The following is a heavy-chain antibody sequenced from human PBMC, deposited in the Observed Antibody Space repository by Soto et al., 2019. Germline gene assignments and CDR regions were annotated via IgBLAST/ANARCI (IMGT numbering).Heavy chain of an antibody. CDR1: GIDVSSNS. CDR3: ARHVWLES. CDR2: IHSDGNT. Sequence: EVQLVETGGGLIQPGGSLRLYCAGSGIDVSSNSMNWVRQAPGKGLEWLSLIHSDGNTKYADSVKGRFTISRDSSENTVYLQMTSRRAEDTAVYYCARHVWLESWGQGNMVTVSS. V-gene: IGHV3-53*02. J-gene: IGHJ5*01.